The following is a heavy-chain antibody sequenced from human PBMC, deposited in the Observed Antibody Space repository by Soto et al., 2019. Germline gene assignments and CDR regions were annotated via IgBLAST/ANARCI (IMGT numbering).Heavy chain of an antibody. CDR1: GFTFSNYW. J-gene: IGHJ4*02. Sequence: WGSLRLSCAASGFTFSNYWIHWLRRAPVKGLVWISRINNDGRGTSYADSVKGRFTISRDNAKNTLYLQMNSLSAEDTAVYYCARRDRLSYTSDYWGQGTLVTVSS. CDR3: ARRDRLSYTSDY. V-gene: IGHV3-74*01. D-gene: IGHD3-16*02. CDR2: INNDGRGT.